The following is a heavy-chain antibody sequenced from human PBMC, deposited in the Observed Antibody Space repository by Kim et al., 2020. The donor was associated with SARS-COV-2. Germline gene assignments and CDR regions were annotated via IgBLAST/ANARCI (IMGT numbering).Heavy chain of an antibody. V-gene: IGHV7-4-1*02. CDR2: INTNTGNP. CDR1: GYTFTSYA. D-gene: IGHD3-10*01. CDR3: ARDTPSETRLTMVRGVRRWFDP. J-gene: IGHJ5*02. Sequence: ASVKVSCKASGYTFTSYAMNWVRQAPGQGLEWMGWINTNTGNPTYAQGFTGRFVFSLDTSVSTAYLQISSLKAEDTAVYYCARDTPSETRLTMVRGVRRWFDPWGQGTLVTVSS.